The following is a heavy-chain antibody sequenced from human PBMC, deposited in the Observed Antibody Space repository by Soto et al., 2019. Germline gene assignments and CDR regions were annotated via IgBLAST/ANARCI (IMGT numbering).Heavy chain of an antibody. CDR2: ISGSGGST. CDR1: GFTLSSYA. J-gene: IGHJ3*02. D-gene: IGHD2-15*01. V-gene: IGHV3-23*01. CDR3: AKELCGGSCHGYGSYAFDI. Sequence: EVQLLESGGGLVQPGGSLRLSCAASGFTLSSYAMSWVRQAPGKGLEWVSAISGSGGSTYYADSVKGRFTISRDNSKNTLYLQINSLRAEDTAVYYCAKELCGGSCHGYGSYAFDIWGQGTMVTVSS.